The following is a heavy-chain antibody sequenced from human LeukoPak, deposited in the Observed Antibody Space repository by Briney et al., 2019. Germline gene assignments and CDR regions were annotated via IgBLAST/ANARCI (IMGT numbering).Heavy chain of an antibody. CDR2: ITGGGGDT. Sequence: PGGSLRLSCEASGFTFRSYAMGWVRQAPGKGLEWVASITGGGGDTYHEDSVKGRFTISRDNSKSTLYLQMSSLRAEDTAVYFCTGSPYITNDYWGQGTVVTVSS. CDR3: TGSPYITNDY. J-gene: IGHJ4*02. D-gene: IGHD1-20*01. CDR1: GFTFRSYA. V-gene: IGHV3-23*01.